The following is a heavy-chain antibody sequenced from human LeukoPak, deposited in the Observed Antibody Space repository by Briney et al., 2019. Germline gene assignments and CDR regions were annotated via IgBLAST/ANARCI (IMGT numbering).Heavy chain of an antibody. J-gene: IGHJ5*02. Sequence: SETLSLTCAVYGGSFSGYYWSWIRQPPGEGLEWIGEINHSGSTNYNPSLKSRVTISVDTSKNQFSLKLSSVTAADTAVYYCARRSARGYYASSSWFDPWGQGTLVTVSS. CDR3: ARRSARGYYASSSWFDP. V-gene: IGHV4-34*01. CDR2: INHSGST. D-gene: IGHD2-2*01. CDR1: GGSFSGYY.